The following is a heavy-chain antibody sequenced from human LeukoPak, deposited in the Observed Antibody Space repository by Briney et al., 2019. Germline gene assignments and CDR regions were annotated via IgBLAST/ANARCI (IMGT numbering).Heavy chain of an antibody. CDR3: AIEPGGTYYDSSGHPVYWFFDL. Sequence: PSETLSLTCTVSGDSISSYYWNWIRHPPGKGLEWIGYIFYSVNSNYNPSLKIRATISVDTSNHLFSLKLCSVTFADTAVYYCAIEPGGTYYDSSGHPVYWFFDLWGRGTLATVSS. J-gene: IGHJ2*01. V-gene: IGHV4-59*01. CDR2: IFYSVNS. D-gene: IGHD3-22*01. CDR1: GDSISSYY.